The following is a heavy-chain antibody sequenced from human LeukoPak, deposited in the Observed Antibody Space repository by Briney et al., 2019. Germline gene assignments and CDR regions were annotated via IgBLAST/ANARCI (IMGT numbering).Heavy chain of an antibody. Sequence: SQTLSLTCAISGDSVSNNIATWNWVRQSPSRGLEWLGRTYYRSRWGNDYAISVKSRITINPDTSRNQFSLQLNSVTPEDAAMYYCARSFNGFIDSWGQGTLVTVSS. V-gene: IGHV6-1*01. J-gene: IGHJ4*02. CDR1: GDSVSNNIAT. CDR3: ARSFNGFIDS. CDR2: TYYRSRWGN. D-gene: IGHD2-8*01.